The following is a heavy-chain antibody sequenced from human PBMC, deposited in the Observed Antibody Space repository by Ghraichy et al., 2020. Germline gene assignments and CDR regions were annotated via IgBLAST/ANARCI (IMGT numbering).Heavy chain of an antibody. Sequence: SGPTLVKPTQTLTLTCTFSGFSLNTRGVGVGWFRQPPGKALEWLALVYWDDDKRYRSSLRSSLTVTKDTSKNHVVLTMTNVNPVDTATYFCARRHLYYFESGTFPPPFDYWCQGILVTVSS. CDR2: VYWDDDK. J-gene: IGHJ4*02. V-gene: IGHV2-5*02. D-gene: IGHD3-9*01. CDR3: ARRHLYYFESGTFPPPFDY. CDR1: GFSLNTRGVG.